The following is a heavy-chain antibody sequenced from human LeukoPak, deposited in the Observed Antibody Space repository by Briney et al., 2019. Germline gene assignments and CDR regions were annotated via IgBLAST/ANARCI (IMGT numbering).Heavy chain of an antibody. Sequence: GGSLRLSCAASGFTASDYYMDWVRQTPGKGLEWVGRSRNKANSYTTDFAATVKGRFTISRDESKNSLLLQMNSLKTEDTAVYYCVRVQSGGAFDIWGQGTMVTVSS. CDR3: VRVQSGGAFDI. CDR1: GFTASDYY. V-gene: IGHV3-72*01. D-gene: IGHD1-26*01. CDR2: SRNKANSYTT. J-gene: IGHJ3*02.